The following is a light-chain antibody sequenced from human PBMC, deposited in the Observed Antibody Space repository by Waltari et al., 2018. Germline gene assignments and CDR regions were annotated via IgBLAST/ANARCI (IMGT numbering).Light chain of an antibody. CDR1: SSNIGSNT. J-gene: IGLJ3*02. CDR3: AAWDDSLIGPV. CDR2: GNN. Sequence: QSVLTQSPSTSGTPGQKVTISCSGSSSNIGSNTVNLYQQLPGTAPKLLIYGNNQRPSGVPDRFSGSKSGTSASLAISGLQSEDETDYYCAAWDDSLIGPVFGGGTKLTVL. V-gene: IGLV1-44*01.